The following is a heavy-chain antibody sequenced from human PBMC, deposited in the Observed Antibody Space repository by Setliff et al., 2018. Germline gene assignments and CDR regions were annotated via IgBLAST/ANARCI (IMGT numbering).Heavy chain of an antibody. Sequence: PSETLSLTCAVYGGSFSGYYWSWIRQPPGKGLEWIGEIDHDGSTNYNPSLKSRVTMSVDTSKSQFTLNLFSVTAADTAVYYCARGIKNYYGSGSFYNWGQGTPVTVSS. CDR1: GGSFSGYY. CDR2: IDHDGST. CDR3: ARGIKNYYGSGSFYN. V-gene: IGHV4-34*01. D-gene: IGHD3-10*01. J-gene: IGHJ4*02.